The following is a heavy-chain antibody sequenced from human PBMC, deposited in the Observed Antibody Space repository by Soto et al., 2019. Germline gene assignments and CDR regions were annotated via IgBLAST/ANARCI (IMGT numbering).Heavy chain of an antibody. V-gene: IGHV1-69*01. CDR2: IIPIFGTA. Sequence: QVQLVQSGAEVKKPGSSVKVSCKASGGTFSSYAISWVRQAPGQGLEWMGGIIPIFGTANYAQKFQGRVTITADESTSTADMEVSGLSCEDTAVYYCAGSPGGYDRGGSYWGQGTLVTVSS. D-gene: IGHD5-12*01. CDR3: AGSPGGYDRGGSY. J-gene: IGHJ4*02. CDR1: GGTFSSYA.